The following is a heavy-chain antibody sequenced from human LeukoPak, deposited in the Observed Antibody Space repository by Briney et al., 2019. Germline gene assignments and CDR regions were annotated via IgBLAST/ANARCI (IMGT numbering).Heavy chain of an antibody. D-gene: IGHD1-14*01. V-gene: IGHV3-23*01. CDR2: ISGSGGTT. CDR1: GVTFNNYA. CDR3: AKVSGGGLYYDGMDV. Sequence: GGSLRLSCAASGVTFNNYAMNWVRQAAGKGLEWVSVISGSGGTTYYADSVKGRFTISRDSSKNTLYLQMNSLRAEDTAVYYCAKVSGGGLYYDGMDVWGQGTTVTVSS. J-gene: IGHJ6*02.